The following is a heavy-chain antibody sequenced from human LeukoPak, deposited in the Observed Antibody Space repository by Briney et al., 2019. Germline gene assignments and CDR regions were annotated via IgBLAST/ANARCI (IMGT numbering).Heavy chain of an antibody. CDR2: INPGGSSI. J-gene: IGHJ4*02. CDR1: GFTFSSYW. V-gene: IGHV3-74*01. D-gene: IGHD3-10*01. Sequence: GGSLRLSCAASGFTFSSYWMHWVRQVPGKGLVWVARINPGGSSITYADSVKGRFTISRDNAKNTLYLQMNSLRAEDTAVYYCAKDLKGEFGELFDYWGQGTLVTVSS. CDR3: AKDLKGEFGELFDY.